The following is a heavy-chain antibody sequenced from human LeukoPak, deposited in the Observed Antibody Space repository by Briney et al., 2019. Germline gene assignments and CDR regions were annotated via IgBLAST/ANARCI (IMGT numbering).Heavy chain of an antibody. CDR3: ARAREQLVGDAFDI. D-gene: IGHD6-13*01. J-gene: IGHJ3*02. V-gene: IGHV3-48*01. CDR1: GFTFSSYS. Sequence: GGFLRLSCAASGFTFSSYSMNWVRQAPGKGLEWVSYISSSSSTIYYADSVKGRFTISRDNAKNSLYLQMNSLRAEDTALYHCARAREQLVGDAFDIWGQGTMVTVSS. CDR2: ISSSSSTI.